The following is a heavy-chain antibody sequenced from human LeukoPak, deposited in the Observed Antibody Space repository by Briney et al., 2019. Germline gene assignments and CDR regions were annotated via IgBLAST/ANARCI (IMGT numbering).Heavy chain of an antibody. J-gene: IGHJ4*02. Sequence: ASVKVSCKASGYTFTGYYMHWVRQAPGQGLEWMGWINPNSGGTNYAQKLQGRVTMTTDTSTSPAYMELRSLRSDDTAVYYCARTWDCSGGSCYSDYWGQGTLVTVSS. CDR2: INPNSGGT. V-gene: IGHV1-2*02. D-gene: IGHD2-15*01. CDR3: ARTWDCSGGSCYSDY. CDR1: GYTFTGYY.